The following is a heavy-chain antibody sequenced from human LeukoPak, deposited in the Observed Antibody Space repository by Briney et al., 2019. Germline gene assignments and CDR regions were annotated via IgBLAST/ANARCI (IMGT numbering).Heavy chain of an antibody. CDR1: GGSISSYY. D-gene: IGHD6-19*01. Sequence: KTSQTLSLTCPVSGGSISSYYWSWIRQPPGKGLEWIGYIYYSGSTNYIPSLKSRVTISVDTSKNQFSLKLSSVTAADTAVYYCAKSSSGWYSLGYWGQGTLVTVSS. J-gene: IGHJ4*02. CDR2: IYYSGST. CDR3: AKSSSGWYSLGY. V-gene: IGHV4-59*01.